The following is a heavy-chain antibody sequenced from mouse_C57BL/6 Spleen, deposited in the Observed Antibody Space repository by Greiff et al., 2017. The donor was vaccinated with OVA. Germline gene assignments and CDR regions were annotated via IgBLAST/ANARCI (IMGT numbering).Heavy chain of an antibody. CDR1: GFNIKDYY. J-gene: IGHJ4*01. D-gene: IGHD1-1*01. CDR2: IDPEDGET. V-gene: IGHV14-2*01. Sequence: EVQLQQSGAELVKPGASVKLSCTASGFNIKDYYMHWVKQRTEQGLEWIGRIDPEDGETKYAPKFQGKATITADTSSNTSYLQLSSLTSEDSAVYYCASLGSSGGVYYYAMDYWGQGTSVTVSS. CDR3: ASLGSSGGVYYYAMDY.